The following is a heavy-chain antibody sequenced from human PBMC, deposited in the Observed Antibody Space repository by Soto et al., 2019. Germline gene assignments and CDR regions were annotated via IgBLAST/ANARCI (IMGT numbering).Heavy chain of an antibody. J-gene: IGHJ6*02. D-gene: IGHD2-2*02. CDR2: ISGSGGST. Sequence: GGSLRLSCAASGFTFSSYAMSWVRQAPGKGLEWVSAISGSGGSTYYADSVKGRFTISRDNSKNTLYLQMNSLRAEDTAVYYCAKAWPIGPHEDIVVVPAAIPTYGMDVWGQGTTVTVSS. CDR1: GFTFSSYA. V-gene: IGHV3-23*01. CDR3: AKAWPIGPHEDIVVVPAAIPTYGMDV.